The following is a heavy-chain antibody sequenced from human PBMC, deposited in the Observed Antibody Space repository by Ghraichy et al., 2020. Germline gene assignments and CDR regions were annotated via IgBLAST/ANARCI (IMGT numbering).Heavy chain of an antibody. Sequence: ASVKVSCKASGYTFTSYGISWVRQAPGQGLEWMGWISAYNGNTNYAQKLQGRVTMTTDTSTSTAYMELRSLRSDDTAVYYCARERFLDPGGYYYYYGMDVWGQGTTVTVSS. J-gene: IGHJ6*02. CDR2: ISAYNGNT. V-gene: IGHV1-18*04. D-gene: IGHD3-3*01. CDR3: ARERFLDPGGYYYYYGMDV. CDR1: GYTFTSYG.